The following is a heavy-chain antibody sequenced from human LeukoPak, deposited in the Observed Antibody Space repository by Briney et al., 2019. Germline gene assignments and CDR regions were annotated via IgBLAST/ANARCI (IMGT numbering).Heavy chain of an antibody. Sequence: GGSLRLSCTASGFTFGDYAMSWFRQAPGKGLEWVGIIRSKAYGGTTEYAASVKGRFTISRDDSKSIAYLQMNSLKAEDTAVYYCTSSPHSSSWYEGDYWGQGALVTVSS. CDR2: IRSKAYGGTT. CDR1: GFTFGDYA. D-gene: IGHD6-13*01. CDR3: TSSPHSSSWYEGDY. V-gene: IGHV3-49*03. J-gene: IGHJ4*02.